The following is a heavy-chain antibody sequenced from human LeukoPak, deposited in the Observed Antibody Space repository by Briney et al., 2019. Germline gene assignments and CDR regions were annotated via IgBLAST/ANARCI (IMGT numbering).Heavy chain of an antibody. V-gene: IGHV6-1*01. CDR1: GDSVSSKSAA. J-gene: IGHJ5*02. CDR3: ARVFWEQQLRWFDP. Sequence: SQTLSLTCAISGDSVSSKSAAWNWIRQSPSRGLEWLGRTYYRFKWYTDYAESVQSRITINPDTSKNQFSLQLNSVTPDDTAVYYCARVFWEQQLRWFDPWGQGTLVTVSS. D-gene: IGHD6-13*01. CDR2: TYYRFKWYT.